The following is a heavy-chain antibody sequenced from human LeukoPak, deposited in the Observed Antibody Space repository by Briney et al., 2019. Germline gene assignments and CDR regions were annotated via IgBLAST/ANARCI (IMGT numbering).Heavy chain of an antibody. CDR3: ARRTSYYFPY. CDR2: ITGSGDST. D-gene: IGHD1/OR15-1a*01. CDR1: GFTFASYA. J-gene: IGHJ4*02. V-gene: IGHV3-23*01. Sequence: GGSLRLSCAASGFTFASYAMSWVRQAPGKGLEWVSTITGSGDSTDYADSVKGRFTISRDNSKNTLYLQMNSLRVEDTAVYYCARRTSYYFPYWGQGTLVTVCS.